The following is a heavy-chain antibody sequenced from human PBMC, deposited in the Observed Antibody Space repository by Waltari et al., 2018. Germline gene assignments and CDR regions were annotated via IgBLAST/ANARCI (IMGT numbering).Heavy chain of an antibody. V-gene: IGHV4-34*01. Sequence: QVQLQQWGAGLLKPSETLSLTCAVYGGSFSGYYWSWIRQPPGKGLEWIGEINHSGRTNYNPSLKSRVTISVDTSKNQFSLKLSSVTAADTAVYYCASAPILYTAMVTVYFDYWGQGTLVTVSS. CDR1: GGSFSGYY. CDR2: INHSGRT. J-gene: IGHJ4*02. D-gene: IGHD5-18*01. CDR3: ASAPILYTAMVTVYFDY.